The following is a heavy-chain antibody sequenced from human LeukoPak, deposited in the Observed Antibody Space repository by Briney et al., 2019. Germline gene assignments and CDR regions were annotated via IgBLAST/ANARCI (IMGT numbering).Heavy chain of an antibody. D-gene: IGHD3-10*01. J-gene: IGHJ3*02. V-gene: IGHV3-73*01. CDR2: IRSKANSYAT. CDR3: TRLKMVRGVAAFDI. Sequence: PGGSLRLSCAASGFTFSGSAMHWVRQASGKGLEWVGRIRSKANSYATAYAASVKGRFTISRDDSKNTAYLQMNSLRTEDTAVYYCTRLKMVRGVAAFDIWGQGTMVTVSS. CDR1: GFTFSGSA.